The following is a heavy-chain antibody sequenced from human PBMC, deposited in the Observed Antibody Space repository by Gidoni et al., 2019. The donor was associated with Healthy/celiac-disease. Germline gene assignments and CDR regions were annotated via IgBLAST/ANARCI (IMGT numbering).Heavy chain of an antibody. CDR2: INPSGGST. J-gene: IGHJ4*02. CDR1: GYTFTSYY. D-gene: IGHD5-12*01. V-gene: IGHV1-46*01. Sequence: QVQLVQSGAEVKKPGASVKVSCKASGYTFTSYYMHWVRQAPGQGLEWMGIINPSGGSTSYAQKFQGRVTMTRDTSTSTVYMELSSLRSEDTAVYYCARVGASGYSGYDSDYWGQGTLVTVSS. CDR3: ARVGASGYSGYDSDY.